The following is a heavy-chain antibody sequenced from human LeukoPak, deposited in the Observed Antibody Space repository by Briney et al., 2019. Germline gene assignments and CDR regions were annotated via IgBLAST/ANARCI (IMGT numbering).Heavy chain of an antibody. Sequence: PGGSLRLSCAASGFTFGSYSMNWVRQAPGKGLEWVSYISSSGSTIYAADYVKGRFTISRDNARNSLYLQMNSLRAEDTAVYYCARDGSSGSPYWGQGTLVTVSS. CDR2: ISSSGSTI. D-gene: IGHD6-19*01. J-gene: IGHJ4*02. CDR3: ARDGSSGSPY. CDR1: GFTFGSYS. V-gene: IGHV3-48*01.